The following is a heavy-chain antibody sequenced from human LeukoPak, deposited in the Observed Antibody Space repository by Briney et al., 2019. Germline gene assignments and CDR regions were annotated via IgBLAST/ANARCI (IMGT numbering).Heavy chain of an antibody. CDR2: IYYSGNT. CDR1: GGSISSYY. V-gene: IGHV4-59*01. D-gene: IGHD5-18*01. J-gene: IGHJ4*02. Sequence: SETLSLTCTVSGGSISSYYWSWIRQPPGKGLEWIGHIYYSGNTNYNPSLKSRVTISIDTSKNQFSLRLSSVTAADTAVYCCARGAAGYSYGWGQGTLVTVSS. CDR3: ARGAAGYSYG.